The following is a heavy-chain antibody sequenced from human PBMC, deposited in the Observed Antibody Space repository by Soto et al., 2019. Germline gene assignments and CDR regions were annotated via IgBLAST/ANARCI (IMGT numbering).Heavy chain of an antibody. CDR1: GFTFSSYS. CDR2: ISSSSRYI. Sequence: EVQLVESGGGLVKPGGSLRLSCAASGFTFSSYSMNWVRQAPGKGLEWVSSISSSSRYIYYPDSVKGRFTISRDNAKNSLYLEMSVLRAEDTAVYYCARGFDILTGLYFQHWVQGTLVTVSS. CDR3: ARGFDILTGLYFQH. J-gene: IGHJ1*01. D-gene: IGHD3-9*01. V-gene: IGHV3-21*01.